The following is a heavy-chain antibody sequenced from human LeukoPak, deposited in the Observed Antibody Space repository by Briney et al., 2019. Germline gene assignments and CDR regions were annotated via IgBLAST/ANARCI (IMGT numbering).Heavy chain of an antibody. CDR3: ALAARSRGPFDY. Sequence: GASVKVSCKASGGTFSSYAISWVRQAPGQGLEWMGGIIPILGTANYAQKFQGRVTITTDESTSTAYMELSSLRSEDTAVYYCALAARSRGPFDYWGQGTLVTVSS. J-gene: IGHJ4*02. V-gene: IGHV1-69*05. CDR1: GGTFSSYA. CDR2: IIPILGTA. D-gene: IGHD6-6*01.